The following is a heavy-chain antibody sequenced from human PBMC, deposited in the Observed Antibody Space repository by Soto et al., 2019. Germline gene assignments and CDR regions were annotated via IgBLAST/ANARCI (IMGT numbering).Heavy chain of an antibody. Sequence: GVSLRLSCAASGFTFSSYAMSWARQAPGKGLEWVSAISGSGGSTYYADSVKGRFTISRDNSKNTLYLQMNSLRAEDTAVYYCAKYGPAAYRGYYYYGMDVWGQGTTVNVSS. CDR1: GFTFSSYA. J-gene: IGHJ6*02. CDR3: AKYGPAAYRGYYYYGMDV. V-gene: IGHV3-23*01. CDR2: ISGSGGST. D-gene: IGHD2-2*01.